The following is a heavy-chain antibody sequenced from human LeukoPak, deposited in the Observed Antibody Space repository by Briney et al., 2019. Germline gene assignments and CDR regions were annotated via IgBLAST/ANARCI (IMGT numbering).Heavy chain of an antibody. V-gene: IGHV3-30*02. J-gene: IGHJ5*02. D-gene: IGHD3-22*01. Sequence: GGSLRLSCAASGFTFSSHGMHWVRQAPGKGLEWVAFIRYDGSNKYFANYVKGRFTISRDNSKNTLYLQINSLRAEDTAVYYCATTINYYDSSGHYYNWFDPWGQGTLVTVSS. CDR2: IRYDGSNK. CDR3: ATTINYYDSSGHYYNWFDP. CDR1: GFTFSSHG.